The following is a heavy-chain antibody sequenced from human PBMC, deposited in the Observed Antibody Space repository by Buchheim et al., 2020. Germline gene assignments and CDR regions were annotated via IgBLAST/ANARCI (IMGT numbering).Heavy chain of an antibody. D-gene: IGHD4-17*01. CDR3: ARAVTTVTTRGHLAYYYYGMDV. V-gene: IGHV3-74*01. CDR2: INSDGSST. CDR1: GFTFSSYW. J-gene: IGHJ6*02. Sequence: EVQLVESGGGLVQPGGSLRLSCAASGFTFSSYWMHWVRQPPGKGLVWVSRINSDGSSTSYTDSVKGRFTISRDNAKNTPYLQMNSLRAEDTAVYYCARAVTTVTTRGHLAYYYYGMDVWGQGTT.